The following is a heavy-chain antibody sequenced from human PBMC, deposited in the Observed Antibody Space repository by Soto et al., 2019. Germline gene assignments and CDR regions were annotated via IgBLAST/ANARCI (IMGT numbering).Heavy chain of an antibody. J-gene: IGHJ5*01. CDR3: ESMSGDPVLSFDS. D-gene: IGHD3-10*01. CDR2: IFYRGST. V-gene: IGHV4-59*01. CDR1: GGSISSYY. Sequence: QVQLQESGPGLVKPSETLSLTCTVSGGSISSYYWSWIRQPPGKGLELIGLIFYRGSTSNNPSLKSRVTLQIDTSTYQFSPKLSSVTAADTAVYYGESMSGDPVLSFDSWGQGTLVAVSS.